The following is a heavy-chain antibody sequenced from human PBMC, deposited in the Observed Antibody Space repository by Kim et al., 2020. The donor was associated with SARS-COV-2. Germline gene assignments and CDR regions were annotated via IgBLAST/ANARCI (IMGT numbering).Heavy chain of an antibody. J-gene: IGHJ4*02. Sequence: SVKVSCKASGGTFSSYAISWVRQAPGQGLEWMGGIIPIFGTANYAQKFQGRVTITADESTSTAYMELSSLRSEDTAVYYCAREAGDEYYYDSSGPGWGGWGQGTLVTVSS. V-gene: IGHV1-69*13. CDR3: AREAGDEYYYDSSGPGWGG. D-gene: IGHD3-22*01. CDR2: IIPIFGTA. CDR1: GGTFSSYA.